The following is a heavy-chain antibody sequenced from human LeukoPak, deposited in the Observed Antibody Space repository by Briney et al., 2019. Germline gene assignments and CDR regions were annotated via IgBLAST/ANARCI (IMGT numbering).Heavy chain of an antibody. CDR1: GFSFSSYA. Sequence: GGSLRLSCAASGFSFSSYAMSWVRQAPGKGLEWVSAVSGGGDTTYTADSVKGRFTISRDNSKNTIYLQMNTLITEDTALYYCAGISYSGTWPVGYWGQGTLVTVTA. D-gene: IGHD6-6*01. CDR2: VSGGGDTT. J-gene: IGHJ4*02. V-gene: IGHV3-23*01. CDR3: AGISYSGTWPVGY.